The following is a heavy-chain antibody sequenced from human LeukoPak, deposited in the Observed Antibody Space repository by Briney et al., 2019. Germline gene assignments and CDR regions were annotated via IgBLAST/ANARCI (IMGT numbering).Heavy chain of an antibody. V-gene: IGHV3-33*01. CDR3: ARDARPAATRGYFQH. D-gene: IGHD2-2*01. Sequence: GGSLRLSCAASGFTFSSYGMHWVRQAPGKGLEWVAVIWYDGSNKYYADSVKGRFTISRDNSKNTLYLQMNSLRAEDTAVYYCARDARPAATRGYFQHWGRGTLVTVSS. CDR1: GFTFSSYG. CDR2: IWYDGSNK. J-gene: IGHJ1*01.